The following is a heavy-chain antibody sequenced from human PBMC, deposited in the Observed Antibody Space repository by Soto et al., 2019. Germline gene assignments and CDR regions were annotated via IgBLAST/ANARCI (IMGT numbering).Heavy chain of an antibody. V-gene: IGHV4-34*01. CDR3: ARAITMVRGVIGYFDY. CDR2: INHSGST. CDR1: GGSFSGYY. Sequence: SETLSLTCAVYGGSFSGYYWSWIRQPPGKGLEWIGEINHSGSTNYNPSLKSRVTISVDTSKNQFSLKLSSVTAADTAVYYCARAITMVRGVIGYFDYWGQGTLVTVSS. D-gene: IGHD3-10*01. J-gene: IGHJ4*02.